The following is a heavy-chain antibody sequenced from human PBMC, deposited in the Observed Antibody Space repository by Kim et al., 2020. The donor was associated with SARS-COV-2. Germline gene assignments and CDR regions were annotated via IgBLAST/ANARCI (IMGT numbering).Heavy chain of an antibody. CDR3: ARALVVAGPKGFAFDI. D-gene: IGHD6-19*01. J-gene: IGHJ3*02. CDR2: ISSSSSYT. V-gene: IGHV3-11*05. CDR1: GFTFSDYY. Sequence: GGSLRLSCAASGFTFSDYYMSWIRQAPGKGLEWVSYISSSSSYTNYADSVKGRFTISRDNAKNSLYLQMNSLRAEDTAVYYCARALVVAGPKGFAFDIWGQETTVTASS.